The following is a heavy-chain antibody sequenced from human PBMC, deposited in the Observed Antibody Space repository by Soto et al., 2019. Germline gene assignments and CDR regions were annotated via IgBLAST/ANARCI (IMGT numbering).Heavy chain of an antibody. V-gene: IGHV3-30-3*01. CDR2: ISYDGSNK. Sequence: QVQLVESGGGVVQPGRSLRLSCAASGFTFSSYAMHWVRQAPGKGLEWVAVISYDGSNKYYADSVKGRITISRDNSKNTLYLQMNSLRAEDTAVYYCARAGNYYDSSEGGGFDYWGQGTLVTVSS. CDR1: GFTFSSYA. D-gene: IGHD3-22*01. J-gene: IGHJ4*02. CDR3: ARAGNYYDSSEGGGFDY.